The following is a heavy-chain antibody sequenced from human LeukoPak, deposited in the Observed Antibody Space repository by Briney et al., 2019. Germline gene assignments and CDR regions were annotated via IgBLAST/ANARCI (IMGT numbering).Heavy chain of an antibody. CDR1: EFTLSSNY. Sequence: SGGSLRLSYAASEFTLSSNYMTWVRQAPGKGLEWVSVIYSGGTTYYADSVKGRFTISRDNSKNTLYLQMNSLRAEDTAVYYCARCKTYGSGSYCYYGMDVWGQGTTVTVSS. J-gene: IGHJ6*02. V-gene: IGHV3-53*01. D-gene: IGHD3-10*01. CDR3: ARCKTYGSGSYCYYGMDV. CDR2: IYSGGTT.